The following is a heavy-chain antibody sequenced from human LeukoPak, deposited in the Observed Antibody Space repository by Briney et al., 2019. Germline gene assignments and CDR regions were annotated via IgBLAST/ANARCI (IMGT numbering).Heavy chain of an antibody. Sequence: PGGSLRLSCAASGFTFSSYGMHWVRQAPGKGLEWVAVILYDGSNKYYADSVKGRFTISRDNSKNTLYLQMNSLRAEDTAVYYCARVDGSGSYFPYYYGMDVWGQGTTVTVSS. V-gene: IGHV3-30*03. CDR1: GFTFSSYG. J-gene: IGHJ6*02. D-gene: IGHD3-10*01. CDR3: ARVDGSGSYFPYYYGMDV. CDR2: ILYDGSNK.